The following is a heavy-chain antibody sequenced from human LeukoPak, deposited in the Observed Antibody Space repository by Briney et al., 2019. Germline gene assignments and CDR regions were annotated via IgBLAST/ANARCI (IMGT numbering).Heavy chain of an antibody. D-gene: IGHD2-21*01. CDR2: IGSGSGAI. CDR1: GFTFRSYS. J-gene: IGHJ4*01. V-gene: IGHV3-48*02. Sequence: GGSLRLSCAASGFTFRSYSMNWIRQTPGKGLEWLAYIGSGSGAIYYADSVKGRFTISRDNTKNSLFLQLNSLGDDDTGVYHCCKKGGPKCDDSCFVPLGFWGPGIPVT. CDR3: CKKGGPKCDDSCFVPLGF.